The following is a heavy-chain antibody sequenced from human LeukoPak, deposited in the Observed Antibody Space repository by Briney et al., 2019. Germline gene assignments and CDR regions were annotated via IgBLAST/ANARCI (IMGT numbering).Heavy chain of an antibody. CDR3: ARVSKKWLLNAFDI. CDR1: TFTFTPGW. J-gene: IGHJ3*02. V-gene: IGHV3-21*01. D-gene: IGHD3-22*01. Sequence: GGSLRLSCEASTFTFTPGWMSWVRQAPGKGLEWVSSISSSSSYIYYADSVKGRFTISRDNAKNSLYLQMNSLRAEDTAVYYCARVSKKWLLNAFDIWGQGTMVTVSS. CDR2: ISSSSSYI.